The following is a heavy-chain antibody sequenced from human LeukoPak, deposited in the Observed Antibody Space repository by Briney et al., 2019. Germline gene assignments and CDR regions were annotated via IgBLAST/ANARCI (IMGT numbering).Heavy chain of an antibody. Sequence: SETLSLTCAVYGGSFSGNYWSWIRQPPGKGLDGIGDINHSGTTNYSPSVKSRVSISVDTSKNQFSLKLSSVTAADTAVFYCARRTGTYYYDSSGYYPWRYYFDYWGQGTLVTVSS. D-gene: IGHD3-22*01. J-gene: IGHJ4*02. CDR3: ARRTGTYYYDSSGYYPWRYYFDY. CDR1: GGSFSGNY. V-gene: IGHV4-34*01. CDR2: INHSGTT.